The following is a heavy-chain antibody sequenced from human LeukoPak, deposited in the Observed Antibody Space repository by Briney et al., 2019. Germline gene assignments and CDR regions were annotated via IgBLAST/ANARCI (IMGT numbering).Heavy chain of an antibody. CDR3: AKEKGYCGGGTCYSESDY. V-gene: IGHV3-7*03. CDR1: GSTFSSYW. J-gene: IGHJ4*02. D-gene: IGHD2-15*01. CDR2: IKQDGSEK. Sequence: PGGSLRLSCAASGSTFSSYWMSWVRQAPGKGLEWVAKIKQDGSEKYYVDSVKGRFTISRDNAKNSLYLQMNSLRAEDTAVYYCAKEKGYCGGGTCYSESDYWGQGTLVTVSS.